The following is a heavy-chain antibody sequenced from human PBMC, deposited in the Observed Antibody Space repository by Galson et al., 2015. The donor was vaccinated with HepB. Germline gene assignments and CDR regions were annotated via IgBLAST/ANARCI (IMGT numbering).Heavy chain of an antibody. CDR3: TRAVVVIAIQDDAFDI. D-gene: IGHD2-21*01. Sequence: SLRLSCAASGFTFGDYAMSWFRRAPGKGLEWVGFIRSKAYGGTTEYAASVKGRFTISRDDSKSIAYLQMNSLKTEDTAVYYCTRAVVVIAIQDDAFDIWGQGTMVTVSS. J-gene: IGHJ3*02. CDR2: IRSKAYGGTT. CDR1: GFTFGDYA. V-gene: IGHV3-49*03.